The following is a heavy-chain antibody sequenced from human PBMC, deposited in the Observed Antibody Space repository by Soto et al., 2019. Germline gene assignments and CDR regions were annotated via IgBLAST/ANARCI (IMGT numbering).Heavy chain of an antibody. CDR2: IIPIFGTA. D-gene: IGHD3-10*01. Sequence: QVQLVQSGAEVKKPGSSVKVSCKASGGTFSSYAISWVRQAPGQGLEWMGGIIPIFGTANYAQKFQGRVTISGDDATSTAYMELGSLRSEVTAVYYCARGRVVRGVILMEFDNWGQGTLVTVSS. CDR1: GGTFSSYA. J-gene: IGHJ4*02. V-gene: IGHV1-69*01. CDR3: ARGRVVRGVILMEFDN.